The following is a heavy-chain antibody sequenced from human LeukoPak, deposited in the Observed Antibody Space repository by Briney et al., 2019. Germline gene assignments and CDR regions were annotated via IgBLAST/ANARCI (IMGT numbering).Heavy chain of an antibody. V-gene: IGHV1-2*02. Sequence: GASVKVSCKASGYTFTNYDINWVRQAPGQGLEWMGWMNPNSGSTNYAQKFQGRVTMTRDTSISTAYMELSRLRSDDTAVYYCARSSTDYDFWSGYYPSDAFDIWGQGTMVTVSS. D-gene: IGHD3-3*01. J-gene: IGHJ3*02. CDR3: ARSSTDYDFWSGYYPSDAFDI. CDR1: GYTFTNYD. CDR2: MNPNSGST.